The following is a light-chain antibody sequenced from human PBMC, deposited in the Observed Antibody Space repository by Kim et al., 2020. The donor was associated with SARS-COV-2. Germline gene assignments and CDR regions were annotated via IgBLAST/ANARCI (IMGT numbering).Light chain of an antibody. CDR1: QSVSSSY. CDR2: GAS. V-gene: IGKV3-20*01. Sequence: EIVLTQSPGTLSLSPGERATLSCRASQSVSSSYLAWYQQKPGQAPRLLIYGASSRATGIPDRFSGSGSGTDFTLTISRLEPEDFAVYYSQQYGSSTLYTFGLGTKLEI. J-gene: IGKJ2*01. CDR3: QQYGSSTLYT.